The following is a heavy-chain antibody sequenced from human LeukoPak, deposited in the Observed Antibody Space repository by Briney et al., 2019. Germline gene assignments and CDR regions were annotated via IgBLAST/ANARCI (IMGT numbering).Heavy chain of an antibody. Sequence: ASVKVSCKASGYTFTSYGISWVRQAPGQGLEWMGWINPNSGGTNYAQKFQGRVTMTRDTSISTAYMELSRLRSDDTAVYYCARSYGSGNDAFDIWGQGTMVTVSS. CDR1: GYTFTSYG. J-gene: IGHJ3*02. CDR3: ARSYGSGNDAFDI. CDR2: INPNSGGT. D-gene: IGHD3-10*01. V-gene: IGHV1-2*02.